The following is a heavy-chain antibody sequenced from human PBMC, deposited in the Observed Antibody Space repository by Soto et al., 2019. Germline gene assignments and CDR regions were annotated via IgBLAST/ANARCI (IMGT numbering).Heavy chain of an antibody. V-gene: IGHV4-30-4*08. D-gene: IGHD3-22*01. CDR1: GGSISSDYYH. Sequence: SETLSLTCTVSGGSISSDYYHWTWIRQSPGKGLEWIGYIHHSGSILYNPSLKSRLTISVDTSKNQFSLHLTSVTAEDTAVYYCARHPSHSIAGNYYGMDVWGQGTTVTVSS. CDR2: IHHSGSI. CDR3: ARHPSHSIAGNYYGMDV. J-gene: IGHJ6*01.